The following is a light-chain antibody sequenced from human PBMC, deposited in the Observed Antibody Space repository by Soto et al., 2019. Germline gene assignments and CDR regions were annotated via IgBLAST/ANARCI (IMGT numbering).Light chain of an antibody. CDR2: AAS. V-gene: IGKV1-39*01. CDR1: QSISSY. Sequence: DIQMTQSPSSLSASVGDRVTITCRASQSISSYLNWYQQKPGKAPKLLIYAASSLQSGVPSRFSGSGFGTNLTLTIGSLKPEDFAITYGQRVNGPPPMYTFGQGTKLEIK. CDR3: QRVNGPPPMYT. J-gene: IGKJ2*01.